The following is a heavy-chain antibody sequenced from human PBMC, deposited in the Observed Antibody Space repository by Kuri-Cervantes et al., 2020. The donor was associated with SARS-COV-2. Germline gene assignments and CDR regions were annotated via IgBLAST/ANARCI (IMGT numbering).Heavy chain of an antibody. J-gene: IGHJ2*01. CDR3: ARPGSWPTFYWYFDV. Sequence: SETLSLTCNVSGDTITSHYWNWIRQPPGKGLEWIGHVHYSGIPHYNPSLKSRVTIAADVSKNQFSLQLSSVTASDTAVYYCARPGSWPTFYWYFDVWGRGTLVTVSS. CDR1: GDTITSHY. V-gene: IGHV4-59*11. D-gene: IGHD6-13*01. CDR2: VHYSGIP.